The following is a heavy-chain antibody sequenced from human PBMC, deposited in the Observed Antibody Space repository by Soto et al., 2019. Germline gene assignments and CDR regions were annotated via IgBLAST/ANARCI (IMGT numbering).Heavy chain of an antibody. CDR2: IIPIFGTA. Sequence: SVQVSCQACVGTFSSYAIRWVRQAPGPGLEWMGGIIPIFGTANYAQKFQGRITITADESTSTAYMELSSLRSEDTAVYYCARDGDYGGDYYGMDVWGQGTTVTVSS. J-gene: IGHJ6*02. CDR3: ARDGDYGGDYYGMDV. D-gene: IGHD4-17*01. V-gene: IGHV1-69*13. CDR1: VGTFSSYA.